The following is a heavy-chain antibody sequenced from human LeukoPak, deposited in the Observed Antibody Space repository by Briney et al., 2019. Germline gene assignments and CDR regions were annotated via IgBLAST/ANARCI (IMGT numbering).Heavy chain of an antibody. CDR3: ARLKRWQQLVTAPQYYFDY. Sequence: PSETLSLTCTVSGGSISSSSYYWGWMRQPPGKGREWIGEINHSGSTNYNPSLKSRVTISVDTSKNQFSLKLSSVTAADTAVYYCARLKRWQQLVTAPQYYFDYWGQGTLVTVSS. J-gene: IGHJ4*02. CDR2: INHSGST. V-gene: IGHV4-39*07. D-gene: IGHD6-13*01. CDR1: GGSISSSSYY.